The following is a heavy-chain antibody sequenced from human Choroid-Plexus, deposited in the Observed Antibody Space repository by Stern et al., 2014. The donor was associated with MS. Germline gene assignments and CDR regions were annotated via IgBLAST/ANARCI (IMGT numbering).Heavy chain of an antibody. J-gene: IGHJ4*02. Sequence: QVQLVQSGGGVAQPGRPLILSCAASGFTFSNFGMHWVRQAPGKGLEWVALISYDGSDKYYAHSVKGRFTIFRDNSKNTLYMHMNSLRAEDTAVYYCAKDRQWSTYFFDYWGQGSLVTVSS. CDR2: ISYDGSDK. V-gene: IGHV3-30*18. D-gene: IGHD2-15*01. CDR1: GFTFSNFG. CDR3: AKDRQWSTYFFDY.